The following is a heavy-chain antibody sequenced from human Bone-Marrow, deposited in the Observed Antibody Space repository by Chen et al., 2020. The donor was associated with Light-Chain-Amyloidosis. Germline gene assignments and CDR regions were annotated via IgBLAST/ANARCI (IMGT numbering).Heavy chain of an antibody. V-gene: IGHV3-9*01. D-gene: IGHD3-10*01. CDR3: TKDIGVPEESFDS. J-gene: IGHJ4*02. CDR2: ISWKSDDI. Sequence: EVQRVESGRGLEQPGRSLRVSCAASGFNFNDYAMHWVRQAPGKGLECVSGISWKSDDIHYADSVKGRFTISRDSAKNSLYLHMNSLRAEDTALYYCTKDIGVPEESFDSWGQGTLVTVSS. CDR1: GFNFNDYA.